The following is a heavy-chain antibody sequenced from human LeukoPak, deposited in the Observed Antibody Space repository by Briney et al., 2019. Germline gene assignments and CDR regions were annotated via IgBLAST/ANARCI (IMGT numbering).Heavy chain of an antibody. CDR2: LYRGSTT. CDR1: GVTVSRNY. CDR3: ATAGRDHGDHY. J-gene: IGHJ4*02. Sequence: PGGSLRLSCAASGVTVSRNYMTWVRQAPGKGLEWVSVLYRGSTTYYADSVKGRFTISRDNSKNTVYLQMDSLRDDDTAIYFCATAGRDHGDHYWGQGTLVTVSS. V-gene: IGHV3-53*01. D-gene: IGHD4-17*01.